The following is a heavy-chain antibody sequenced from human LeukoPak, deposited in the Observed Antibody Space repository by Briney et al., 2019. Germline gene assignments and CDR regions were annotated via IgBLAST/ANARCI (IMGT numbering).Heavy chain of an antibody. V-gene: IGHV3-53*01. J-gene: IGHJ4*02. D-gene: IGHD2-21*02. CDR2: IYSGGST. CDR1: GFTFSDYF. CDR3: AKEPLYCSGDCYEPFDY. Sequence: GGSLRLSCAVSGFTFSDYFMTWIRQAPGKGLEWVSVIYSGGSTYYADSVKGRFTISRDNSKNTLYLQMNSLRAEDTALYYCAKEPLYCSGDCYEPFDYWGQGTLVTVSS.